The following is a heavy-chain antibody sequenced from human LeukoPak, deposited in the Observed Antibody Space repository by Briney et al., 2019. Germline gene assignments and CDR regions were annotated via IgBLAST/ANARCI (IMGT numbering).Heavy chain of an antibody. D-gene: IGHD3-22*01. CDR1: GFTFSNYW. CDR3: ARDLGQYYDTSDNWFDP. CDR2: INRDGINT. Sequence: PGGSLRLSCAASGFTFSNYWMHWVRQAPGKGLVWFSRINRDGINTSYADSVKGRFTISRDNAKNTLNLQMNSLSAEDTAVDYCARDLGQYYDTSDNWFDPWGQGTLVTVSS. J-gene: IGHJ5*02. V-gene: IGHV3-74*01.